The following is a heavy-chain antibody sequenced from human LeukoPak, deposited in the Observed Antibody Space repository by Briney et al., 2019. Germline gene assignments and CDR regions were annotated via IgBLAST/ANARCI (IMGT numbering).Heavy chain of an antibody. V-gene: IGHV4-61*02. Sequence: PSETLSLTCTASGGSISSGSYYWSWIRQPAGKGLEWIGRIYTSGSTNYNPSLKSRVTISVGTPKNQFSLKLSSVTAADTDVYYCARDIQMAVATISNVDWGQGTLVTVSS. CDR1: GGSISSGSYY. J-gene: IGHJ4*02. CDR2: IYTSGST. CDR3: ARDIQMAVATISNVD. D-gene: IGHD5-12*01.